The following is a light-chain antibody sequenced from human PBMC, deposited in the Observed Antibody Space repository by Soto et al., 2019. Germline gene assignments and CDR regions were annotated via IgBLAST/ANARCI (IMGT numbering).Light chain of an antibody. J-gene: IGLJ3*02. Sequence: QSVLTQPPSASGTPGQSVTISCSGSSSNIGDNTVNWYQQLPGTAPKLLIYSNDQRSSGVPDRFSGSKSGTSASLVIVGLQSEDEADYYCAAWDHSLQGWVFGGGTKLTVL. V-gene: IGLV1-44*01. CDR3: AAWDHSLQGWV. CDR1: SSNIGDNT. CDR2: SND.